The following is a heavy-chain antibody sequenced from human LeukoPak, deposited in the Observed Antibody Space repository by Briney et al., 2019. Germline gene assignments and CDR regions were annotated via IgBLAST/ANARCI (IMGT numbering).Heavy chain of an antibody. V-gene: IGHV1-69*06. Sequence: SVKVFCKASGGTFSSYAISWVRQAPGQGLEWMGGIIPIFGTANYAQKFQGRVTITADKSTSTAYMELSSLRSEDTAVYYCATDTAGVNYFDYWGQGTLVTVSS. D-gene: IGHD5-18*01. CDR3: ATDTAGVNYFDY. J-gene: IGHJ4*02. CDR2: IIPIFGTA. CDR1: GGTFSSYA.